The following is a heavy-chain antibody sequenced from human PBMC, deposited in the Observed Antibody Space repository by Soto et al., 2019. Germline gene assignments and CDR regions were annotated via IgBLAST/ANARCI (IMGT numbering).Heavy chain of an antibody. Sequence: ASVKVSCKASGYTFTSYYMHWVRQAPGQGLEWMGIINPSGGSTSYAQKFQGRVTMTRDTSTSTVYMELSSLRSEDTAVYYCAREESHGSGSYYWFDPWGQGTLVTVSS. V-gene: IGHV1-46*03. CDR1: GYTFTSYY. J-gene: IGHJ5*02. CDR3: AREESHGSGSYYWFDP. D-gene: IGHD3-10*01. CDR2: INPSGGST.